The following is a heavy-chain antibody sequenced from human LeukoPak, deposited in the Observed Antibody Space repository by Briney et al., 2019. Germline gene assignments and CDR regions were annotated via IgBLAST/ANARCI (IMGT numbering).Heavy chain of an antibody. J-gene: IGHJ4*02. D-gene: IGHD5-18*01. Sequence: GSLRLSCAASGFTFSSYAMSWVRQAPGKGLEWDAAISGSGGSTYYADSVKGRFTISRDNSKNTLYLQMNSLRAEDTAVYYCAKGIYGYSYGLFDYWGQGTLVTVSS. CDR3: AKGIYGYSYGLFDY. V-gene: IGHV3-23*01. CDR2: ISGSGGST. CDR1: GFTFSSYA.